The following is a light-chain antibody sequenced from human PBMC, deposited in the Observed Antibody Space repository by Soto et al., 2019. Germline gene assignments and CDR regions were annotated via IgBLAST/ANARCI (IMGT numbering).Light chain of an antibody. CDR1: QDISNY. CDR3: QQYDNLPFT. Sequence: DIQMTQSPSSLSASVGARVTITCQASQDISNYLNWYQQKPGKAPKLLIYDASSLETGVPSRFRGSGSGTDFTFTISSLQPEDIATYYCQQYDNLPFTFGPGTKVDIK. CDR2: DAS. J-gene: IGKJ3*01. V-gene: IGKV1-33*01.